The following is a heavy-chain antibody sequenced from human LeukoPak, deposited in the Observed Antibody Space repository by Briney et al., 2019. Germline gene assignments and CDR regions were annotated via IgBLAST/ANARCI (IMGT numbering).Heavy chain of an antibody. V-gene: IGHV3-7*01. Sequence: QTMGSLRLSCAASGFTFSCYWMSWVRQAPGKGLDWVANIMQDGNDKYYVDSVKGRFTISRDNAKNSLYLQLNSLRVEDTAVYYCASRIVGTPDYFDYWGQGTLVTVSS. D-gene: IGHD1-26*01. CDR1: GFTFSCYW. CDR2: IMQDGNDK. CDR3: ASRIVGTPDYFDY. J-gene: IGHJ4*02.